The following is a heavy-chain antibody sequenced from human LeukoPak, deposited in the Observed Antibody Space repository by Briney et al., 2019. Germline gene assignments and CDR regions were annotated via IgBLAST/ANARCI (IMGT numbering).Heavy chain of an antibody. Sequence: SETLSLTCAVYGGSFSGYYWTWIRQPPGKGLEWIGEINHSGSTNYNPSLKSRVTISLDTSKNQFSLKLTSVTAADTAVYYCAGDHGISDYGDQGLDYWGQGTLATVSS. CDR1: GGSFSGYY. V-gene: IGHV4-34*01. CDR3: AGDHGISDYGDQGLDY. CDR2: INHSGST. J-gene: IGHJ4*02. D-gene: IGHD4-17*01.